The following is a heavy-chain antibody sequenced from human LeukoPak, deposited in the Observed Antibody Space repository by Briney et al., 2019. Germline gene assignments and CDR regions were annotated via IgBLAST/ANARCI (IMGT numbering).Heavy chain of an antibody. CDR3: SGMGYDFWSGYYTRDY. J-gene: IGHJ4*02. Sequence: ASVKVSCKASGYTFTSYALHWVRQAPAQRLEWMGWINAVNANTKHSQKFQGRVSITRNTSASTAYMELSSLRAEDTAVYYCSGMGYDFWSGYYTRDYWGQGTLVTVSS. V-gene: IGHV1-3*01. D-gene: IGHD3-3*01. CDR1: GYTFTSYA. CDR2: INAVNANT.